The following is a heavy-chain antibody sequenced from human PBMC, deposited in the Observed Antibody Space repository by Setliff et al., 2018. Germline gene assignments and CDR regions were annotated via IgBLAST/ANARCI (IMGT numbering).Heavy chain of an antibody. D-gene: IGHD1-7*01. J-gene: IGHJ2*01. Sequence: NPSETLSLTCTVSDGSSSSHYWSWIRQPPGKGLEWIANVYYSGSTYYSPSLKSRVTMSVDTSKNQFSLNLYSVTAADTAVYYCARTSSGRYFDLWGRGTLVTVSS. V-gene: IGHV4-59*04. CDR1: DGSSSSHY. CDR3: ARTSSGRYFDL. CDR2: VYYSGST.